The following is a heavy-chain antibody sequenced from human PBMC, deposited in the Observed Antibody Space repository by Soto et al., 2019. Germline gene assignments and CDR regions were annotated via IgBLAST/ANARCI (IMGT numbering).Heavy chain of an antibody. J-gene: IGHJ5*02. CDR2: INPSGGSA. Sequence: ASVKVSCNASGYTFTSSYMHWLRQSPGQGLEWMGMINPSGGSARYAQKFQGRVIMTSDTSTSTVYMELSSLRSEDRAVFYCARSIAYCVGGSCSWGQGTLVTVSS. CDR3: ARSIAYCVGGSCS. D-gene: IGHD2-15*01. CDR1: GYTFTSSY. V-gene: IGHV1-46*01.